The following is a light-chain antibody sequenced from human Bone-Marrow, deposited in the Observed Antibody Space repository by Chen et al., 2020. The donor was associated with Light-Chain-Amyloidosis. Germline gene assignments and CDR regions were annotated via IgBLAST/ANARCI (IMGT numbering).Light chain of an antibody. J-gene: IGKJ3*01. V-gene: IGKV1-39*01. Sequence: DIQMTQSPSSLSPSVGDRVTITCRASQTVDSYLNWFQQKPGKAPKLLIYATSHVQNGVPSRFIGSGSGADFTLTISRLQPEDVATYVCQQTYSTPTTFGPGTKVDIK. CDR2: ATS. CDR1: QTVDSY. CDR3: QQTYSTPTT.